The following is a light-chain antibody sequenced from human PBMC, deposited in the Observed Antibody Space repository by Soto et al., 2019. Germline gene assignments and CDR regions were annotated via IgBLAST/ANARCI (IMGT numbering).Light chain of an antibody. CDR3: QQRSNWPP. V-gene: IGKV3-11*01. J-gene: IGKJ2*01. CDR1: QSVSSY. CDR2: DAS. Sequence: EIVLTQSPATLSLSPGERATLSCRASQSVSSYLAWYQQKPGQAPRLLIYDASTRATGIPARFSGSGSGTDFTLTISSREPEDFAVYDCQQRSNWPPFGQGTKLEIK.